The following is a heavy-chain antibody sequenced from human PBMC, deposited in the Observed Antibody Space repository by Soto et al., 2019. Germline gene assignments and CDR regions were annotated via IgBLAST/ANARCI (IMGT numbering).Heavy chain of an antibody. V-gene: IGHV4-39*01. Sequence: PSETLPLTYTFSGGSIRTDYYYWGWVRQSAGKGLGGIGSIFYSGNPYYSPSLKSRVTTSFDSSNNQCSLRLSSVTAADTALYYSARNWGFAVAGSRFDPWGLGTLVT. CDR3: ARNWGFAVAGSRFDP. J-gene: IGHJ5*02. CDR2: IFYSGNP. D-gene: IGHD6-13*01. CDR1: GGSIRTDYYY.